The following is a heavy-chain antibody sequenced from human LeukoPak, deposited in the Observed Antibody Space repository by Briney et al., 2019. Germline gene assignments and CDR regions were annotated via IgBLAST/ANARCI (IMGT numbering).Heavy chain of an antibody. CDR3: ARVMKLLWFGNHYYYMDV. D-gene: IGHD3-10*01. CDR2: MNPNSGDT. J-gene: IGHJ6*03. Sequence: ASVKDSCKASGYTFTSYDINWVRQATGQGLEWMGWMNPNSGDTGYAQKFQGRVTMTRNTSISTAYMELSSLRSEDTAVYYCARVMKLLWFGNHYYYMDVWGKGTTVTVSS. V-gene: IGHV1-8*01. CDR1: GYTFTSYD.